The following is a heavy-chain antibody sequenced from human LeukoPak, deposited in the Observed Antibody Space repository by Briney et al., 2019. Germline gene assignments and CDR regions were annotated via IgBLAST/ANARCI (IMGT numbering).Heavy chain of an antibody. V-gene: IGHV3-23*01. CDR1: GFTFSSYA. J-gene: IGHJ4*02. D-gene: IGHD3-22*01. CDR3: AKDPRGGYYDSSGYYYFDY. CDR2: ISGSGGST. Sequence: GGSLRLSCAASGFTFSSYAMSWVRQAPGKGLERVSAISGSGGSTYYADSVKGRFTISRDNSKNTLYLQMNSLRAEDTAVYYCAKDPRGGYYDSSGYYYFDYWGQGTLVTVSS.